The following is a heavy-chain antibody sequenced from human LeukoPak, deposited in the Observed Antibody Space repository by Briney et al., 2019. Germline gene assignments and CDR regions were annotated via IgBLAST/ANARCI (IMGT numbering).Heavy chain of an antibody. CDR2: INPNSGGT. V-gene: IGHV1-2*02. J-gene: IGHJ4*02. CDR1: GYTFTGYY. D-gene: IGHD3-3*01. Sequence: ASVKVSCKASGYTFTGYYMHWVRQAPGQGLEWMGWINPNSGGTNYAQKFQGRVTMTRDTFISTAYMELSRLRSDDTAVYYCARGYYDFWSGPTYFDYWGQGTLVTVSS. CDR3: ARGYYDFWSGPTYFDY.